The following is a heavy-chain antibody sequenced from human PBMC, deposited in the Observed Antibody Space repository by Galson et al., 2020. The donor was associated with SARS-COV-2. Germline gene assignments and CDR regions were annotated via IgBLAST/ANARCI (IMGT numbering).Heavy chain of an antibody. V-gene: IGHV3-23*01. J-gene: IGHJ5*01. CDR1: GFTFSSYA. D-gene: IGHD6-19*01. CDR2: NSGSGVST. CDR3: ARRSRDSSGWFDY. Sequence: GESLKISCAASGFTFSSYAMSWVRQAPGKGLEWVSANSGSGVSTYYADSVKGRFTISRDNPRNTLFMQMNSLRAEDTALYYCARRSRDSSGWFDYWGQGILVTVSS.